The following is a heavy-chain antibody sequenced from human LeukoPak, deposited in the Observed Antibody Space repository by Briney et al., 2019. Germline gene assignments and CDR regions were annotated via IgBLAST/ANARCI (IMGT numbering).Heavy chain of an antibody. CDR2: ISSSNIYK. CDR1: GFTFSSFS. CDR3: ARGVIINNWFDP. D-gene: IGHD3-3*01. Sequence: GGSLRLSCAASGFTFSSFSMNWVRQAPGKGLEWVSSISSSNIYKYYSDSVKGRFTISRDNAKNSLYLQMNSLRAEDTAVYYCARGVIINNWFDPWGQGTLVTVSS. V-gene: IGHV3-21*01. J-gene: IGHJ5*02.